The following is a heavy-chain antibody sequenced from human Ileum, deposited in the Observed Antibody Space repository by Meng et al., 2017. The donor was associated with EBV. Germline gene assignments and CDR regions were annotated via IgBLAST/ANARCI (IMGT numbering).Heavy chain of an antibody. J-gene: IGHJ4*02. V-gene: IGHV4-61*03. D-gene: IGHD5-24*01. CDR1: XISVSGSYYY. CDR3: ARQRRRDGYSAHGQLDS. Sequence: QVQLQESGSGLVKSSXXLSRTCTVPXISVSGSYYYWSWIRQPPGKEMEWIGYIYETGSTNYNPTLERRVTISKDTSKKYFSLKLTSVTPADTAIYYCARQRRRDGYSAHGQLDSWGQGTLVTVSS. CDR2: IYETGST.